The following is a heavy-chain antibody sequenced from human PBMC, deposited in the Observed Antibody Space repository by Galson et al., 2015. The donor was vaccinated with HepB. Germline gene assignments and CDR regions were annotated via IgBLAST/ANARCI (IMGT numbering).Heavy chain of an antibody. CDR2: IYQSGTT. D-gene: IGHD3-10*01. CDR1: GGSISSGGYS. J-gene: IGHJ4*02. Sequence: TLSLTCAVSGGSISSGGYSWNWIRQPPGKGLEWIGYIYQSGTTYYNPSLKSRVTISLDRSKNQFSLKLTSVTAADTAVYYCARYDYVSGIELQYYFDYWGQGTLVTVSS. CDR3: ARYDYVSGIELQYYFDY. V-gene: IGHV4-30-2*01.